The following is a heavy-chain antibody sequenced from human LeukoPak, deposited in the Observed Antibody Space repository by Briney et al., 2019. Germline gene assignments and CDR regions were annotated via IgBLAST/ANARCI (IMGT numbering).Heavy chain of an antibody. D-gene: IGHD2-2*03. CDR2: ISSGSTNI. CDR1: GFTFSIYS. Sequence: GGSLRLSCAASGFTFSIYSMNWVRQAPGKGLEWVSCISSGSTNIYYADSVRGRFTISRDNAKNSLYLQMNSLRAEATAVYYCARVGGYCNSVSNCDGDYWGQGTLVTVSS. J-gene: IGHJ4*02. CDR3: ARVGGYCNSVSNCDGDY. V-gene: IGHV3-21*01.